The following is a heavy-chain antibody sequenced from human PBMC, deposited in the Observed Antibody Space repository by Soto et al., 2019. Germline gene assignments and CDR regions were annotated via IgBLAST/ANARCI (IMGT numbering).Heavy chain of an antibody. CDR1: GYSISSGYY. CDR2: IYYSGST. Sequence: KSSETLSLTCAVSGYSISSGYYWGWIRQPPGKGLEWIGSIYYSGSTYYNPSLKSRVTISVDTSKNQFSLKLSSVTAADTAVYYCARPYYDFWSGYPYNWFDPWGQGTLVTVSS. CDR3: ARPYYDFWSGYPYNWFDP. J-gene: IGHJ5*02. V-gene: IGHV4-38-2*01. D-gene: IGHD3-3*01.